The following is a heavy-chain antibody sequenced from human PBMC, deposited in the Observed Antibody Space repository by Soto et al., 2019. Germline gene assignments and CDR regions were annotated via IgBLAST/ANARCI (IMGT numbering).Heavy chain of an antibody. CDR1: GYTFTNYA. D-gene: IGHD5-12*01. V-gene: IGHV1-3*05. CDR3: ARANGYNYPLCYYGMDV. Sequence: QVQVVQSGAEEKKPGASVKVSCKASGYTFTNYAMHWVRQAPGQRLEWMAWINAGNGNTKYSQKFEGRVTITRDTSASTAYMELSSLRSEDTAVYYCARANGYNYPLCYYGMDVWGQGTTVTVSS. CDR2: INAGNGNT. J-gene: IGHJ6*02.